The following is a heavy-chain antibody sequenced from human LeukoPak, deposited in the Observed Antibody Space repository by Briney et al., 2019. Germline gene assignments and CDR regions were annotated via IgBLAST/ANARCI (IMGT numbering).Heavy chain of an antibody. J-gene: IGHJ3*02. D-gene: IGHD1-26*01. CDR3: ARDVGASAPDAFDS. CDR1: GFTFSRYT. Sequence: PGGTLRLSCAASGFTFSRYTMNWVRQAPGKGLEWVSYVSNSSNYIYYADTVKGRFTISRDNAKNSLYLQMNSLRAEDTDVYYCARDVGASAPDAFDSWGQGTMVTVSS. V-gene: IGHV3-21*01. CDR2: VSNSSNYI.